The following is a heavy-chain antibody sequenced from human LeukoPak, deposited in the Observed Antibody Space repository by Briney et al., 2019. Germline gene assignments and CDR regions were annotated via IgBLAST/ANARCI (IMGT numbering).Heavy chain of an antibody. Sequence: GGSPRLSCAASGFTFSSYSMNWVRQAPGKGLEWFSSISSSSSYIYYADSVKGRFTISRDNAKNSLYLQMNSLRAEDTAVYYCAREDDSSGYPYDYWGQGTLVTVSS. J-gene: IGHJ4*02. CDR1: GFTFSSYS. D-gene: IGHD3-22*01. CDR3: AREDDSSGYPYDY. V-gene: IGHV3-21*01. CDR2: ISSSSSYI.